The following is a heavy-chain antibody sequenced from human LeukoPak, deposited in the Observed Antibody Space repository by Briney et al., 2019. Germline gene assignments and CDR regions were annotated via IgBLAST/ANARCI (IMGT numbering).Heavy chain of an antibody. J-gene: IGHJ6*03. CDR1: GLTFSNFA. V-gene: IGHV3-23*01. CDR2: ITGSGGRT. Sequence: GGSLRLSCAASGLTFSNFAMSWVRQAPGKGLEWVSMITGSGGRTFYADSVKGRFTISRDNSRDTLYLQMSSLRADDAAVYHCAKMKGPGLYLHYSMDVWGKGTTVTVSS. D-gene: IGHD2-2*02. CDR3: AKMKGPGLYLHYSMDV.